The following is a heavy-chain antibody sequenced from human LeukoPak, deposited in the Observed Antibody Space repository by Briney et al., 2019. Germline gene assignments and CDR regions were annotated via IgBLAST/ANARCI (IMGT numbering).Heavy chain of an antibody. CDR3: ARDFSLTRLERPFDY. CDR2: ISWRSSVI. J-gene: IGHJ4*02. V-gene: IGHV3-21*01. D-gene: IGHD1-1*01. Sequence: GGSLRLSCVASGFTLSSYNMKGVRQAPGKRLEWVSSISWRSSVIEYADSVKGRFTISRDNAKNSLYLQMNSLRAEDTAVYYCARDFSLTRLERPFDYWGQGILVTVSS. CDR1: GFTLSSYN.